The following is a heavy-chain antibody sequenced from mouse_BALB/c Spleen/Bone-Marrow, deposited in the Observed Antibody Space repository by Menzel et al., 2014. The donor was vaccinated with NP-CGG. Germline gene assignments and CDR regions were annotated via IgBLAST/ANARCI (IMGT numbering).Heavy chain of an antibody. CDR2: IDPSDSET. CDR3: ARGAVAMDY. CDR1: GYSFTSYW. Sequence: VQLQQSGPQLVRPGASVKISCKASGYSFTSYWMHWVRQRPGQSLEWIGMIDPSDSETRINQKFKDKATLPVDKSSSTAYMQLSSPTFEDSAVYYCARGAVAMDYWGQGTSVTVSS. J-gene: IGHJ4*01. V-gene: IGHV1S126*01.